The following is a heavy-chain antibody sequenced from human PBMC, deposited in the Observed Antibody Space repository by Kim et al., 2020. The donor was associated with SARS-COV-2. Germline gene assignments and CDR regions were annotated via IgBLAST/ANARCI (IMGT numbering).Heavy chain of an antibody. CDR1: GYTFTSYA. CDR3: ARDQAEWELLSWGYDY. V-gene: IGHV1-3*01. D-gene: IGHD1-26*01. Sequence: ASVKVSCKASGYTFTSYAMHWVRQAPGQRLEWMGWINAGNGNTKYSQKFQGRVTITRDTSASTAYMELSSLRSEDTAVYYCARDQAEWELLSWGYDYWGQGTLVTVSS. J-gene: IGHJ4*02. CDR2: INAGNGNT.